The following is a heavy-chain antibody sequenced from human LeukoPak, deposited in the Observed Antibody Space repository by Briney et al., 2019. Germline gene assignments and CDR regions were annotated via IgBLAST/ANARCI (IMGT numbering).Heavy chain of an antibody. CDR3: ARDGGMGAQYYFDY. J-gene: IGHJ4*02. CDR2: INHSGST. Sequence: PSETLSLTCAVYGGSFSGYYWSWIRQPPGKGLEWIGEINHSGSTNYNPSLKSRVTISVDTSKNQFSLKLSSVTAADTAVYYCARDGGMGAQYYFDYWGQGTLVTVSS. CDR1: GGSFSGYY. D-gene: IGHD1-26*01. V-gene: IGHV4-34*01.